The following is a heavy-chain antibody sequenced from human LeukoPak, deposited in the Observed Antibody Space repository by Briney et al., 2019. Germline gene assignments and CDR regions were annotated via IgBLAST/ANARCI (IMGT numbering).Heavy chain of an antibody. CDR3: ASIVVVPAAIPLDY. Sequence: PGGSLRLSCAASGFTFSSYSMNWVRQAPGKRLEWVSYISSSSSTIYYADSVKGRFTISRDNAKNSLYLQMNSLRAEDTAVYYCASIVVVPAAIPLDYWGQGTLVTVSS. CDR2: ISSSSSTI. V-gene: IGHV3-48*01. CDR1: GFTFSSYS. D-gene: IGHD2-2*02. J-gene: IGHJ4*02.